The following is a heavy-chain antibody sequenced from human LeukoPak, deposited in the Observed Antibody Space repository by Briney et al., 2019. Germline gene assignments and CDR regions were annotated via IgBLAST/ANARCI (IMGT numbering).Heavy chain of an antibody. D-gene: IGHD1-26*01. Sequence: ASVKVSCKASGYSFSVYYIQWLRQVPGEGLEWVGQILPHSGDTYYAQKFRGRVTMTTDTSINTAYMELSRLQSDDTGIYFCARPPRDLVSATPFDYWGQGTLVAVSS. CDR1: GYSFSVYY. CDR2: ILPHSGDT. V-gene: IGHV1-2*05. CDR3: ARPPRDLVSATPFDY. J-gene: IGHJ4*02.